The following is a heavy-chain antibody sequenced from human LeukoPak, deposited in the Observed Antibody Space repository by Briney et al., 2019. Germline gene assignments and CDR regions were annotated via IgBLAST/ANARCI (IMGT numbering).Heavy chain of an antibody. V-gene: IGHV3-9*01. CDR3: AREGPRGNSQFDY. D-gene: IGHD2/OR15-2a*01. CDR2: ISWNSGSE. J-gene: IGHJ4*02. CDR1: GFSFDDYA. Sequence: GGSLRLSCAASGFSFDDYAMHWLRQAPGKGLQWVSGISWNSGSEGYADSVKGRFTISRDNAKNSLYLQMNSLRAEDTAVYYCAREGPRGNSQFDYWGQGTLVTVSS.